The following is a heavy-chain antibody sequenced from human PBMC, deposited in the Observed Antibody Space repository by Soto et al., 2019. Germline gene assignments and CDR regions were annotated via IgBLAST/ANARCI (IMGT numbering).Heavy chain of an antibody. J-gene: IGHJ4*02. Sequence: GGSLRLSCAASGFTFSSYAMSWVGKAPGKGLEWVSAISGSGGSTYYADSVKGRFTISRDNSKNTLYLQMNSLRAEDTAVYYCARVPDLDYCSRTSCLYYFDYWGQGALVTVSS. D-gene: IGHD2-2*01. CDR1: GFTFSSYA. CDR2: ISGSGGST. CDR3: ARVPDLDYCSRTSCLYYFDY. V-gene: IGHV3-23*01.